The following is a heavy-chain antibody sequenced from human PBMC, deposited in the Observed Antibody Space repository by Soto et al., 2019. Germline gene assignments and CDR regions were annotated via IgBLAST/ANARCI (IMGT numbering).Heavy chain of an antibody. CDR3: SRAEDY. CDR2: IKTDGSGQ. Sequence: DARLVASGGGLVQPGGSLRLSCAASGFSFSNYWMSWVRQAPGKGLELVANIKTDGSGQYYVDSVRGRFTISRDNDMNLLYLQRNSLRAEDTAVYYCSRAEDYWGQGTLVTVSS. V-gene: IGHV3-7*01. J-gene: IGHJ4*02. CDR1: GFSFSNYW.